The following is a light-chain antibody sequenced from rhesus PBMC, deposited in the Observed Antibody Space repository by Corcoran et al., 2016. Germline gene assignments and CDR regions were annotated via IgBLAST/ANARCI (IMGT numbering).Light chain of an antibody. CDR3: VQAIAFPYS. V-gene: IGKV2-72*01. CDR1: QSLLHSNGNTY. Sequence: DIVMTQTPLSLPITPGEPASISCRSSQSLLHSNGNTYLHWYLQKQGQSPQLLIYGGSTRASGVPDRFSGSGSGTDFTLKSSKVEAEDVGVYYCVQAIAFPYSFGQGTKVEIK. J-gene: IGKJ2*01. CDR2: GGS.